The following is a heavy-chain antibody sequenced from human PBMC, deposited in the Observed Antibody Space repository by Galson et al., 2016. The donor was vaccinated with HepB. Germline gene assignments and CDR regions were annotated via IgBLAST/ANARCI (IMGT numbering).Heavy chain of an antibody. Sequence: RLSCAAPGFAFSNYAMHWVRQAPGKGLEWVAVVSYDGRTKYYADSVKGRFTISRDNSKNTVYLQMNRLRVEDTAVYYCAKNDILAGYSAFDYWGQGTLVTVSS. V-gene: IGHV3-30*18. CDR1: GFAFSNYA. J-gene: IGHJ4*02. D-gene: IGHD3-9*01. CDR2: VSYDGRTK. CDR3: AKNDILAGYSAFDY.